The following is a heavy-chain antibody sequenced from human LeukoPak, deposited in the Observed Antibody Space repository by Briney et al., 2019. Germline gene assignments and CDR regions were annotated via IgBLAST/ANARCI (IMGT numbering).Heavy chain of an antibody. Sequence: PSETLSLTCTVSGGSISSYYWSWIRQPPGKGLEWIGYIYYSGSTNYNPSLKSRVTISVDTSKNQFSLKLSSVTAADTAVYYCAMGYSSGYYYYYYYGMDVWGQGTTVTVSS. CDR2: IYYSGST. CDR3: AMGYSSGYYYYYYYGMDV. CDR1: GGSISSYY. V-gene: IGHV4-59*01. D-gene: IGHD6-19*01. J-gene: IGHJ6*02.